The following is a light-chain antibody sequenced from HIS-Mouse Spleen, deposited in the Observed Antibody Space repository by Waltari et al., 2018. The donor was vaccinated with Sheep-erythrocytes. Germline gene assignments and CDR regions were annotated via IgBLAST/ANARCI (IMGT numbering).Light chain of an antibody. CDR2: EDS. Sequence: SYELTQPPSVSVSPGQTARITCSGDALPKKYAYWYQQNSGQAPVLVIYEDSKGPSGIPERLSSSSSGTMATLTISGAQVEDEADYYCYSTDSSGNHSVFGGGTKLTVL. J-gene: IGLJ2*01. V-gene: IGLV3-10*01. CDR3: YSTDSSGNHSV. CDR1: ALPKKY.